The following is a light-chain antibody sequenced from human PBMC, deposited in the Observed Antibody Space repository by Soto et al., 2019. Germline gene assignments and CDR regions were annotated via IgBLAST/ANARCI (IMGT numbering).Light chain of an antibody. CDR3: TSWTTSTTMI. CDR1: SSDIGAYNF. J-gene: IGLJ2*01. Sequence: QSALTQPASVSGSPGQSITISCTGTSSDIGAYNFVSWYQQHPGKAPKLMLYDDNIRPSGVSNRFSGSKSGNTASLTISGLQDEDEADYYCTSWTTSTTMIFGGGTKVTVL. CDR2: DDN. V-gene: IGLV2-14*03.